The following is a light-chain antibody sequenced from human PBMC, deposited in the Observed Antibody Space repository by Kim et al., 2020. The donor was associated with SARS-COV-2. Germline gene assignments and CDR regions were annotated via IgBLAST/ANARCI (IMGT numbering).Light chain of an antibody. CDR2: GKN. Sequence: ALGQTVRITCQGDSLRSYYATWYQHKPGQAPILVIYGKNNRPSGIPDRFSGSSSGNTASLTITGTQAGDEADYYCNSRDSNDNVVFGGGTKLTVL. V-gene: IGLV3-19*01. CDR1: SLRSYY. J-gene: IGLJ2*01. CDR3: NSRDSNDNVV.